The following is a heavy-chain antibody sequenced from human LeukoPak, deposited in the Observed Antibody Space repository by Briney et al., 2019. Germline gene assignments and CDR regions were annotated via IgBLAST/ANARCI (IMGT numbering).Heavy chain of an antibody. J-gene: IGHJ4*02. V-gene: IGHV4-34*01. CDR2: INHSGNT. CDR1: GVSFSGYY. D-gene: IGHD6-13*01. CDR3: ARKAAAVYYGNDY. Sequence: SETLSLTCTVYGVSFSGYYWSWIRQPPGKGLEWIGEINHSGNTNYNPSLKSRVTISVVTSKNQFSLKLSSVTAADTAVYYCARKAAAVYYGNDYWGQGTLVTVSS.